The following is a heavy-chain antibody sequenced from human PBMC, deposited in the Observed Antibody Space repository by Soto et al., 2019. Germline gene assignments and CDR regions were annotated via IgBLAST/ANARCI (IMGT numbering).Heavy chain of an antibody. Sequence: GASVKVSCKASGYTFTNYGISWVRQAPGQGLEWMGWINVYNGNTKYAQKVQGRVTMTTDTSTSTAYMELRSLRSDDTAVYYCARARGARYFDYWGQGTLVTVSS. CDR3: ARARGARYFDY. J-gene: IGHJ4*02. V-gene: IGHV1-18*01. D-gene: IGHD2-15*01. CDR2: INVYNGNT. CDR1: GYTFTNYG.